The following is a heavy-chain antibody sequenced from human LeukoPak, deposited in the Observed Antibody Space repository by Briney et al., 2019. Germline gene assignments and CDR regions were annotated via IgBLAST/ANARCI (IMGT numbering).Heavy chain of an antibody. D-gene: IGHD3-3*01. CDR1: GGSNSSSSYY. CDR2: IYYSGST. CDR3: ARGITIFGVVSSLDAFDI. Sequence: SETLSLTCTVSGGSNSSSSYYWGWIRQPPGKGLEWIGSIYYSGSTYYNPSLKSRVTISVDTSKNQFSLKLSSVTAADTAVYYCARGITIFGVVSSLDAFDIWGQGTMVTVSS. V-gene: IGHV4-39*01. J-gene: IGHJ3*02.